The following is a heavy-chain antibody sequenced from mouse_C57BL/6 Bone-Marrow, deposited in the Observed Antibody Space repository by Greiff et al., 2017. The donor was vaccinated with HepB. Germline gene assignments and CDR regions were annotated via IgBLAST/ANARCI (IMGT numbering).Heavy chain of an antibody. CDR3: ARLGRLGASAMDY. D-gene: IGHD3-1*01. J-gene: IGHJ4*01. V-gene: IGHV1-54*01. CDR2: INPGSGGT. Sequence: QVQLQQSGAELVRPGTSVKVSCKASGYAFTNYLIEWVKQRPGQGLEWIGVINPGSGGTNYNEKFKGKATLTADKSSSTAYMQLSSLTSEDSAVYFCARLGRLGASAMDYWGQGTSVTVSS. CDR1: GYAFTNYL.